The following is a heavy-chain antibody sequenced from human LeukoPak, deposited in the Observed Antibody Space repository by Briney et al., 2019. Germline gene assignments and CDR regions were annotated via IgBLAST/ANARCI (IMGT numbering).Heavy chain of an antibody. CDR2: ISSSSSHI. V-gene: IGHV3-21*01. D-gene: IGHD1-7*01. CDR3: ARVVKELASRYFDY. CDR1: GFTFSSYT. Sequence: PGGSLRLCCAASGFTFSSYTMNWVRQAPGKGLEWVSSISSSSSHIYYADSVKGRFTISRDNAKNSLYLQMNSLRAEDTAVYYCARVVKELASRYFDYWGQGTLVTVSS. J-gene: IGHJ4*02.